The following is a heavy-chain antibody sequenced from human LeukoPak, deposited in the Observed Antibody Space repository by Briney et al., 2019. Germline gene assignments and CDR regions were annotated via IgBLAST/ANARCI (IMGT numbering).Heavy chain of an antibody. J-gene: IGHJ4*02. CDR1: GGSFSGYY. CDR2: INHSGST. Sequence: PSETLSLTCAVYGGSFSGYYWSWIRQPPGKGLEWIGEINHSGSTNYNPSLKSRVTISVDTSKNQFSLKLSSVTAADTAVYYCARERDSSSPGLGAGWGQGTLVTVSS. D-gene: IGHD6-13*01. CDR3: ARERDSSSPGLGAG. V-gene: IGHV4-34*01.